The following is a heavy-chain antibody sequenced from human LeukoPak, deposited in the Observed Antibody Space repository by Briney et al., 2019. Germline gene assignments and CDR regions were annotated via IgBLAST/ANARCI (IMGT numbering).Heavy chain of an antibody. V-gene: IGHV4-39*01. CDR3: ARRSSSAYFYGFDY. CDR2: IYYSGST. J-gene: IGHJ4*02. Sequence: SETLSLTCTVSGGSIGSSNCYWDWIRQPPGQGLEWIGTIYYSGSTYYNPSLNSRVTVSMDTSKNQFSLKLSSVTAADTAIYYCARRSSSAYFYGFDYWGQGTLVTVSS. D-gene: IGHD3-22*01. CDR1: GGSIGSSNCY.